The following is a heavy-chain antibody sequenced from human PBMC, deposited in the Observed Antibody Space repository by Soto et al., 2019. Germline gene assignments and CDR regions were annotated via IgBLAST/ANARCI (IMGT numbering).Heavy chain of an antibody. CDR3: ARGRLQTYYYYYGMDV. J-gene: IGHJ6*02. V-gene: IGHV3-21*01. CDR1: GFTFSSYS. CDR2: ISSSSSYI. Sequence: GGSLRLSCAASGFTFSSYSMNWVRQAPGKGLEWVSSISSSSSYIYYADSVKGRFTISGDNAKNSLYLQMNSLRAEDTAVYYCARGRLQTYYYYYGMDVWGQGTTVTVSS. D-gene: IGHD6-25*01.